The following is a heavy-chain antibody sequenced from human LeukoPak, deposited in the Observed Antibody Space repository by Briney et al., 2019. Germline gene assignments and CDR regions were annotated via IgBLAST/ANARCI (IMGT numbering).Heavy chain of an antibody. CDR3: ARDKSRGDDGFDP. CDR1: GGSISSSSYY. J-gene: IGHJ5*02. CDR2: IYYSGTT. Sequence: PSETLSLTCTVSGGSISSSSYYWGWIRQPPGKGLEWIGSIYYSGTTFHNPSLKSRVTISVDTSKNQFSLKMRSVTAADTAVYFCARDKSRGDDGFDPWGQGTLVTVSS. D-gene: IGHD2-21*02. V-gene: IGHV4-39*07.